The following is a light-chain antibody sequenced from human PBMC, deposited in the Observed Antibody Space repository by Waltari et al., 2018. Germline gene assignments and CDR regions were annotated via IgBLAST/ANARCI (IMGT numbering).Light chain of an antibody. CDR2: GAS. CDR3: QQYYVWPPIT. J-gene: IGKJ4*01. V-gene: IGKV3-15*01. CDR1: QSVRTN. Sequence: VLLTQSPAYLSVSPGDTVILACRASQSVRTNLVWYHQKAGQAPRTLIYGASTRASGVPSRFSGSGSETDFTLIISSLQSEDAAVYFCQQYYVWPPITFGGGTKLEI.